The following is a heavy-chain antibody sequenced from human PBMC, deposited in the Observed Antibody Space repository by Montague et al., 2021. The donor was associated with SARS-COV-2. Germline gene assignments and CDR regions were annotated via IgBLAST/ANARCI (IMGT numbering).Heavy chain of an antibody. D-gene: IGHD4-17*01. V-gene: IGHV3-21*01. CDR3: AREDDYEGGGIFDY. CDR2: ITASSSYI. Sequence: SLRLSWAASGFIFRDYTMNWVRQAPGKGLEWVSSITASSSYIYHADSLKGRFTISRDNAKNSLFLQMNSLRAEDTAAYYCAREDDYEGGGIFDYWGQGTLVAVSS. CDR1: GFIFRDYT. J-gene: IGHJ4*02.